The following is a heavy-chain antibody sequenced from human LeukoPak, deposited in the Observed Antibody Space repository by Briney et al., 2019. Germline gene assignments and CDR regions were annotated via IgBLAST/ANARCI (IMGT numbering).Heavy chain of an antibody. D-gene: IGHD3-10*01. CDR1: GVSISSGGHY. J-gene: IGHJ5*02. Sequence: SQTLSLTCTVSGVSISSGGHYWSWVRQHPEKGLEWLGCIYYSGTSYYNPSLVSRTTISLDTSKNQFSLKLNSVTAADTAVYYCATSYYGSGSYQPVWFDPWGQGTLVTVSS. CDR3: ATSYYGSGSYQPVWFDP. V-gene: IGHV4-31*03. CDR2: IYYSGTS.